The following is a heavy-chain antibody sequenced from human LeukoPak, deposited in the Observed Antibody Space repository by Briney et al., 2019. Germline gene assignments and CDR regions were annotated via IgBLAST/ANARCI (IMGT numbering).Heavy chain of an antibody. D-gene: IGHD2-2*01. Sequence: SETLSLTCTVSGGSISSSYHYWGWIRQPPGKGLEWIGTVYYSGSTFYNPSLKSRVTISVDTSKNQFSLKLTSVTAADTAVYFCARRYCSGSNCYFFGYWGQGTLVTVSS. CDR2: VYYSGST. J-gene: IGHJ4*02. V-gene: IGHV4-39*01. CDR3: ARRYCSGSNCYFFGY. CDR1: GGSISSSYHY.